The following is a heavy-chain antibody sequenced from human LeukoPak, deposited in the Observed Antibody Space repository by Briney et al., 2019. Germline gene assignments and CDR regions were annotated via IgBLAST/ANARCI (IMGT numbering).Heavy chain of an antibody. CDR2: IYYSGSA. CDR3: ARVYYSNSYDYWYFDL. J-gene: IGHJ2*01. V-gene: IGHV4-59*01. CDR1: GGSISSYY. Sequence: PSETLSLTCTVSGGSISSYYWSWIRQPPGKGLEWIGYIYYSGSANYNPSLKSRVTISVDTSKNQFSLKLSSVTAADTAVYYCARVYYSNSYDYWYFDLWGRGTLVTVSS. D-gene: IGHD6-13*01.